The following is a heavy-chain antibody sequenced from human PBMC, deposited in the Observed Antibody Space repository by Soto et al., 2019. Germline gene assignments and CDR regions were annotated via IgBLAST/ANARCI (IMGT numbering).Heavy chain of an antibody. CDR2: ISYDGSNK. V-gene: IGHV3-30-3*01. Sequence: QVQLVESGGGVVQPGRSLRLSCAASGFTFSSYAMHWVRQAPGKGLEWVAVISYDGSNKYYADSVKGRFTISRDNSKNTLYLQMNSLRAEDTAVYYCATEPESDAFDIWGQGTMVTVSS. J-gene: IGHJ3*02. CDR3: ATEPESDAFDI. CDR1: GFTFSSYA.